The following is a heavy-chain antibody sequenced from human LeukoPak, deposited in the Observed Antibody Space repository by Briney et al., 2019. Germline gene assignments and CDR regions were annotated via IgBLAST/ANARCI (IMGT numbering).Heavy chain of an antibody. CDR3: ARDPFDWNDDYYYGMDV. J-gene: IGHJ6*02. D-gene: IGHD1-1*01. Sequence: ASVKVSCKASGYTFTSYGISWVRQAPGQGLEWMGWISAYNGNTNYAQKLQGRVTMTTDTSTSTAYMELRSLRSDDTAVYYCARDPFDWNDDYYYGMDVWGQGTTVTVS. CDR1: GYTFTSYG. CDR2: ISAYNGNT. V-gene: IGHV1-18*01.